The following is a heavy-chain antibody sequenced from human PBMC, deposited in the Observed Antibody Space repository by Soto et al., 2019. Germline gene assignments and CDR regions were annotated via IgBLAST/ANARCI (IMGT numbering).Heavy chain of an antibody. D-gene: IGHD1-26*01. CDR2: INAGSGDT. J-gene: IGHJ4*02. V-gene: IGHV1-3*01. Sequence: ASVKVSCKASGYTFTSYAMYWVRQASGQRLEWMGWINAGSGDTKYSQKFQGRVTMTRDTSASTAFMELSSLRSEDTALYYCARDLVSGSYNTAVGYWGQGTLVTVSS. CDR3: ARDLVSGSYNTAVGY. CDR1: GYTFTSYA.